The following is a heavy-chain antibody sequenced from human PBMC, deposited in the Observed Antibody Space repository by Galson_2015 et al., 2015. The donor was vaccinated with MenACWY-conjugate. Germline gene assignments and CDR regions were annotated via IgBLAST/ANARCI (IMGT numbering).Heavy chain of an antibody. CDR3: ARESYSSRWIYFDY. Sequence: SVKVSCKASGYTFTSYAMHWVRQAPGQRLEWMGWINAGNGNTKYSQKFQGRVTITRDTSASTAYMELSSLRSEDTAVYYCARESYSSRWIYFDYWGQGTLVTVSP. CDR2: INAGNGNT. J-gene: IGHJ4*02. CDR1: GYTFTSYA. D-gene: IGHD6-13*01. V-gene: IGHV1-3*01.